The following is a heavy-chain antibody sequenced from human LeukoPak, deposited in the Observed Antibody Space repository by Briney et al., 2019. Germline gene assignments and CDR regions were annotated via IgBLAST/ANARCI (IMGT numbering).Heavy chain of an antibody. CDR1: GGSFSDYH. V-gene: IGHV4-34*01. J-gene: IGHJ3*02. CDR2: IDHSGSA. D-gene: IGHD1-26*01. Sequence: KSSETLSLTCAVYGGSFSDYHWTWIRQPPGKGLQWIAEIDHSGSANYNPSLSPSLKSRVTISVDTSKNQFSLKLSSVTAADTAVYYCARGGELLPDAFDIWGQGTMVTVSS. CDR3: ARGGELLPDAFDI.